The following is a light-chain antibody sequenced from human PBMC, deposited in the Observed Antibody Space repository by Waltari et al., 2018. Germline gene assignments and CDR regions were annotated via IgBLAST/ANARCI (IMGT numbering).Light chain of an antibody. CDR3: YSTDRSGKYRT. V-gene: IGLV3-10*01. CDR1: GLPKKY. J-gene: IGLJ2*01. CDR2: EDT. Sequence: SYELTQAPSVSVSPGQTATITCSGDGLPKKYAYWYQPNAGRAPGMVIYEDTKRPSGIPEGSAGSSSGTMATLTITGAQVEDEAVYYCYSTDRSGKYRTFGGGTKLTVL.